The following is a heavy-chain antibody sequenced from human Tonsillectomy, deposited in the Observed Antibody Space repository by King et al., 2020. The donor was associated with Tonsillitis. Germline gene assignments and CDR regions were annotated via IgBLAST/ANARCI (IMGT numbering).Heavy chain of an antibody. V-gene: IGHV3-7*01. Sequence: VQLVESGGGLVQPGGSLRLSCAASGFTFSTYWMSWVRQAPGKGLEWVANIKQDGSEKYYVDSVKGRFTISRDNAKNSLYLQMNSLRAEDTAVYYCARDKAVGPTLLDYWGQGTLVTVSS. D-gene: IGHD1-26*01. CDR2: IKQDGSEK. CDR3: ARDKAVGPTLLDY. CDR1: GFTFSTYW. J-gene: IGHJ4*02.